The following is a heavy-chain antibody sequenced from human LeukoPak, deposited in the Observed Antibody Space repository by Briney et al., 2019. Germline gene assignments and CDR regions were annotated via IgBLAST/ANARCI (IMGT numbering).Heavy chain of an antibody. CDR2: IYHSGST. D-gene: IGHD6-25*01. Sequence: SETLSLTCTVSGYSISSGYYWGWIRQPPGEGLEWIGSIYHSGSTYYNPSLKSRVTISVDTSKNQFSLKLSSVTAADTAVYYCARHGAAPSYWYFDLWGRGTLVTVSS. J-gene: IGHJ2*01. V-gene: IGHV4-38-2*02. CDR3: ARHGAAPSYWYFDL. CDR1: GYSISSGYY.